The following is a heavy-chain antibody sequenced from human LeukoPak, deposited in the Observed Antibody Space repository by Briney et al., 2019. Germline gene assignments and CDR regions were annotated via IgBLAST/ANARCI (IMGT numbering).Heavy chain of an antibody. CDR2: IKQDGSEK. CDR1: GFTFSSYW. CDR3: ARILVGATSWFDP. J-gene: IGHJ5*02. V-gene: IGHV3-7*01. Sequence: GGSLRLSCAASGFTFSSYWMSWVRQAPGKGLEWVANIKQDGSEKYYVDSVKGRFTISRDNAKNSLYLQMNSLRAEDTAVYYCARILVGATSWFDPWGQGTLVTVSS. D-gene: IGHD1-26*01.